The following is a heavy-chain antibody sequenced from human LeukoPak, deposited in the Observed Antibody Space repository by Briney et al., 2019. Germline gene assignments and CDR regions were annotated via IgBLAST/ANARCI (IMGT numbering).Heavy chain of an antibody. J-gene: IGHJ5*02. CDR3: ARGRWFGELWLSGNWFDP. CDR1: GGSFSGYY. Sequence: PSETLSLTCAVYGGSFSGYYWSWIRQSPGKGLEWIGEINHNGSTNYVPSLKSRLTISQDTSKDQFSLRLTSLTAADTAVYYCARGRWFGELWLSGNWFDPWAREPWSPSPQ. V-gene: IGHV4-34*01. D-gene: IGHD3-10*01. CDR2: INHNGST.